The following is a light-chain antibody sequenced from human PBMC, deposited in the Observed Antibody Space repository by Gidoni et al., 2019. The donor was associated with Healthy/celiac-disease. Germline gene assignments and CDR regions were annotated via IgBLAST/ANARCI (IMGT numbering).Light chain of an antibody. CDR3: QTWGTGMVV. CDR2: LNSDGSH. V-gene: IGLV4-69*01. Sequence: QPLLTQSPSASAPLGASVKLTCTLSIWHTSYAIARHPQQPEQGPRYLMKLNSDGSHSKGDGIPDRFSGSSSGAERYITISSLQAEDEDDYNCQTWGTGMVVFGGGTKLTVL. CDR1: IWHTSYA. J-gene: IGLJ2*01.